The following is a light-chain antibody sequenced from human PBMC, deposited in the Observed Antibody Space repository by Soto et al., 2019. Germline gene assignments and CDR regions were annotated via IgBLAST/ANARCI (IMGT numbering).Light chain of an antibody. Sequence: QSVLTQPPSVSGAPGQRVTISCTGSSSNLGAGYDVHWYQQVPGTAPKVVIYTNTNRPSGVPDRFSGSKSGTSASLAITGLQAEDEADYYCQSYDRSLGGYVVFGGGTKLTVL. CDR3: QSYDRSLGGYVV. CDR1: SSNLGAGYD. J-gene: IGLJ2*01. V-gene: IGLV1-40*01. CDR2: TNT.